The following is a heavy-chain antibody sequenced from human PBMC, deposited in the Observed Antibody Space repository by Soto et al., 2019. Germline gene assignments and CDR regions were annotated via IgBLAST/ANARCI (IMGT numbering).Heavy chain of an antibody. CDR3: ARAQDYYDSSGYYPPTDYWYFDL. CDR2: IIPIFGTA. D-gene: IGHD3-22*01. CDR1: GGTFSSYA. Sequence: SVKVSCKASGGTFSSYAISWVRQAPGQGLEWMGGIIPIFGTANYARKFQGRVTITADESTSTAYMELSSLRSEDTAVYYCARAQDYYDSSGYYPPTDYWYFDLWGRGTLVTVSS. J-gene: IGHJ2*01. V-gene: IGHV1-69*13.